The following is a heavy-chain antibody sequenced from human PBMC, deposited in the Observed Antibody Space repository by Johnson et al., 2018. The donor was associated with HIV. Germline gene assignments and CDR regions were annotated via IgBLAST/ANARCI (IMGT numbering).Heavy chain of an antibody. J-gene: IGHJ3*01. CDR1: GFTFSNFA. CDR3: ARPLYDSRDTIIPDAFDL. V-gene: IGHV3-30*02. Sequence: QVQLVESGGGVVQPGGSLRLSCEASGFTFSNFALHWVRRAPGKGLEWVAFIHYDGSNKFYADSVKGRFTISRDNSKNTLYLQLSSLRAEDTAVFSCARPLYDSRDTIIPDAFDLWGQGTMVTVSS. D-gene: IGHD3-22*01. CDR2: IHYDGSNK.